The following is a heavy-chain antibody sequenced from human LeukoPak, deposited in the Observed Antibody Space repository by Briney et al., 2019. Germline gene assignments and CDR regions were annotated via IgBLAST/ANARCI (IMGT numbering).Heavy chain of an antibody. CDR1: GFTFRNYA. CDR2: VSSSGGGT. J-gene: IGHJ4*02. CDR3: AKEFDSSGFFDC. D-gene: IGHD3-22*01. V-gene: IGHV3-23*01. Sequence: QPGGSLRLSCAASGFTFRNYAMSWVRQAPGKGLEWVSAVSSSGGGTYFAASVKGRFTISRDNSKNTLYLQMNSLRAEDTAVYYCAKEFDSSGFFDCWGQGTLVTVSS.